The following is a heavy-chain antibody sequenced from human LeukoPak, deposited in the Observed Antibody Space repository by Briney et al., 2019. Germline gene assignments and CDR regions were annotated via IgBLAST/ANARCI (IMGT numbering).Heavy chain of an antibody. CDR3: ARTLYDSSGYYTDAFDI. CDR2: IYHDGSG. CDR1: GHSINSHY. V-gene: IGHV4-59*11. J-gene: IGHJ3*02. Sequence: SETLSLTCTVSGHSINSHYWSWIRQSPEKGLEWIGYIYHDGSGDNNPSLKSRVTISVDTSKNQFSLKLSSVTAADTAVYYCARTLYDSSGYYTDAFDIWGQGTMVTVSS. D-gene: IGHD3-22*01.